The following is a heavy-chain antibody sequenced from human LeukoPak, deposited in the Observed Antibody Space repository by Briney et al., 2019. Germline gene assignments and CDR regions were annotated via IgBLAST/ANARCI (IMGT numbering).Heavy chain of an antibody. J-gene: IGHJ4*02. CDR1: GFTFSSYE. CDR3: ARALYYYDGSGLFDY. V-gene: IGHV3-48*03. D-gene: IGHD3-22*01. Sequence: PGGSLRLSCAASGFTFSSYEMNWVRQAPGKGLEWVSDISSSGTTIYYADSAKGRFTISRDNANNSLYLQMNSLRAEDTAVYYCARALYYYDGSGLFDYWGQGTLVTVSS. CDR2: ISSSGTTI.